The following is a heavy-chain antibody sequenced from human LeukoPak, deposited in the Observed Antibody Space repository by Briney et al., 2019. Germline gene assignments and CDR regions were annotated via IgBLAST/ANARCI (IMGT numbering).Heavy chain of an antibody. CDR1: GFTFSSYG. J-gene: IGHJ6*02. Sequence: GGSLRLSCAASGFTFSSYGMHWVRQAPGKGLEWVAVISYDGSNKYYADSVKGRFTISRDNSKNTLYLQMNSLRAEDTAVYYCAKGSGYYDLWSGYYRYYYYYYGMDVWGQGTTVTVSS. CDR3: AKGSGYYDLWSGYYRYYYYYYGMDV. CDR2: ISYDGSNK. V-gene: IGHV3-30*18. D-gene: IGHD3-3*01.